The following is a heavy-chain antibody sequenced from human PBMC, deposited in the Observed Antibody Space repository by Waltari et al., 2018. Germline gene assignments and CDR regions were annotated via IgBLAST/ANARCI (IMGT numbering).Heavy chain of an antibody. CDR2: IYYSGST. CDR1: GGSISSSSYY. D-gene: IGHD6-13*01. V-gene: IGHV4-39*07. CDR3: ARDNRGQQLELDY. Sequence: QLQLQESGPGLVKPSETLSLTCTVSGGSISSSSYYWGWIRQPPGKGLEWIGSIYYSGSTYYNPSLKSRVTISVDTSKNQFSLKLSSVTAADTAVYYCARDNRGQQLELDYWGQGTLSPSPQ. J-gene: IGHJ4*02.